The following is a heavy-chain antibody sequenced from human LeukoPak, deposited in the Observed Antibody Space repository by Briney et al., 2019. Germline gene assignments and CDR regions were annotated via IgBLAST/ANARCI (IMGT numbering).Heavy chain of an antibody. CDR3: ARGPVSSSGFFGY. CDR2: MSGRGGSI. V-gene: IGHV3-23*01. J-gene: IGHJ4*02. CDR1: GFTFSSYA. Sequence: GRSLRLSCAASGFTFSSYAMHWVRQAPGKGLAWVSGMSGRGGSIYYADSVKGRFTISRDNSKNTLYLQMNSLRAEDTAVYYCARGPVSSSGFFGYWGQGTLVTVSS. D-gene: IGHD6-19*01.